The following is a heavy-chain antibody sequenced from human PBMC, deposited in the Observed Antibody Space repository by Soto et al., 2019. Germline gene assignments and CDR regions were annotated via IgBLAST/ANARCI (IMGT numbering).Heavy chain of an antibody. CDR3: ARALTMVRGVRFYYYYMDV. Sequence: SETLSLTCTVSGGSISSYYWSWIRQPPGKGLEWIGYIYYSGSTNYNPSLKSRVTISVDTSKNQFSLKLSSVTAADTAVYYCARALTMVRGVRFYYYYMDVWGKGTTVTVSS. CDR1: GGSISSYY. CDR2: IYYSGST. J-gene: IGHJ6*03. D-gene: IGHD3-10*01. V-gene: IGHV4-59*01.